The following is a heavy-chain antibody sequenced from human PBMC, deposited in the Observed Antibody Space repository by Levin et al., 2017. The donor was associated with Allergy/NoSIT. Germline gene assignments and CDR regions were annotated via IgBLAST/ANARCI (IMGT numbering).Heavy chain of an antibody. CDR2: ISSSSSTI. V-gene: IGHV3-48*02. CDR1: GFTFSSYS. J-gene: IGHJ4*02. Sequence: LSLTCAASGFTFSSYSMNWVRQAPGKGLEWVSYISSSSSTIYYADSVKGRFTISRDNAKNSLYLQMNSLRDEDTAVYYCAREVRRSWVVYFDYWGQGTLVTVSS. CDR3: AREVRRSWVVYFDY. D-gene: IGHD6-13*01.